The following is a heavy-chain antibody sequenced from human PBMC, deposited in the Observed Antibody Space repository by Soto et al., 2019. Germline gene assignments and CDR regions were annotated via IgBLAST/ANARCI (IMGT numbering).Heavy chain of an antibody. CDR2: INDAGSST. CDR1: GFTFSTYW. J-gene: IGHJ6*02. Sequence: GSLSLSCAASGFTFSTYWMHWVRQAPGKGLVWVSHINDAGSSTSYADSVKGRFTISRDNAKNTLYLQMNSLRAEDTAVYYCARGLNYGMDVWGQGTTVTVSS. CDR3: ARGLNYGMDV. V-gene: IGHV3-74*01.